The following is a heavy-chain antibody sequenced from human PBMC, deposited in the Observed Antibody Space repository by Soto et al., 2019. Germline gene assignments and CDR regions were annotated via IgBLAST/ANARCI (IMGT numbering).Heavy chain of an antibody. Sequence: QVQLVQSGAEVKKPGSSVKVSCKASGGTFSSYAISWVRQAPGQGLEWMVGIIPIFGTANYAQKFQGNVTTTADETTSTPYMELGSLRSEDTALYYCARDVGGWFDPWGQGPLVTVSS. J-gene: IGHJ5*02. CDR2: IIPIFGTA. V-gene: IGHV1-69*01. CDR1: GGTFSSYA. D-gene: IGHD1-26*01. CDR3: ARDVGGWFDP.